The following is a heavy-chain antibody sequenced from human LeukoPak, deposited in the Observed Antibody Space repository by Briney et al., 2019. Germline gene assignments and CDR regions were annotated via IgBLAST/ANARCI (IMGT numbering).Heavy chain of an antibody. D-gene: IGHD3-10*01. CDR1: GFTFSSYS. J-gene: IGHJ4*02. CDR2: ISSSSSYI. Sequence: GGSLRLSCAASGFTFSSYSMNWVRQAPGKGLEWVSSISSSSSYIYYADSVKGRFTISRDNAKNSLYLQMNGLRAEDTAVYYCARDLRKETELGDYWGQGTLVAVSS. CDR3: ARDLRKETELGDY. V-gene: IGHV3-21*04.